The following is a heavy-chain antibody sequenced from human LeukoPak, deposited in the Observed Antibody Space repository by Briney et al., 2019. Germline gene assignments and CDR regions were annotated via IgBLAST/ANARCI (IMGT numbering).Heavy chain of an antibody. CDR2: IYSGGST. CDR1: GFTVSSNY. CDR3: ARAPGDFWSGYGYYFDY. J-gene: IGHJ4*02. Sequence: GGSLRLSCAASGFTVSSNYMSWVRQAPGKGLEWVSVIYSGGSTYYADSVKGRFTISRGNSKNTLYLQMNSLRAEDTAVYYCARAPGDFWSGYGYYFDYWGQGTLVTVSS. V-gene: IGHV3-66*01. D-gene: IGHD3-3*01.